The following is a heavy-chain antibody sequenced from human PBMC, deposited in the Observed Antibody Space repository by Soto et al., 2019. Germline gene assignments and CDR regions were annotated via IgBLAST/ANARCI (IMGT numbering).Heavy chain of an antibody. CDR1: GFTFSDYD. J-gene: IGHJ4*02. CDR3: ARDPSGTYRPGDFDY. V-gene: IGHV3-33*01. CDR2: IWYDGSNK. Sequence: QVQLVESGGGVVQPGRSLRLSCAASGFTFSDYDMHWVRQAPGKGLEWVAVIWYDGSNKYYADSVKGRFTISRDNLKNTLYLQTNSLRAEDTAVYYCARDPSGTYRPGDFDYWGQGTLVTVSS. D-gene: IGHD1-26*01.